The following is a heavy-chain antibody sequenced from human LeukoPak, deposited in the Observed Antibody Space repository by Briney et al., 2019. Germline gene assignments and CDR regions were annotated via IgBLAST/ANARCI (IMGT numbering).Heavy chain of an antibody. CDR1: GFTFDDYA. Sequence: GGSLRLSCAASGFTFDDYAMHWVRHAPGKGLEWVSLISWDGGGTYYADSVKGRFTISRDNSKNSLYLQMNSLRAEDTALYYCAKVDYGDSHFDYWGQGTLVTVSS. D-gene: IGHD4-17*01. J-gene: IGHJ4*02. CDR2: ISWDGGGT. V-gene: IGHV3-43D*03. CDR3: AKVDYGDSHFDY.